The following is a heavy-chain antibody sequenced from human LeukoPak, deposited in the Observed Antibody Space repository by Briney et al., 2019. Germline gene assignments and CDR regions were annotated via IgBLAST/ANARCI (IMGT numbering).Heavy chain of an antibody. V-gene: IGHV3-23*01. CDR2: ISGSGIGGST. CDR1: GFTFSIYA. Sequence: GGSLRLSCAASGFTFSIYAMSWVRQAPGTGLEWVSGISGSGIGGSTYHADSVKGRFTTSRDNSKSTLYLEMNSLRAEDTAVYYCAKSYSSEENSYYYMGVWGKGTTVTVSS. D-gene: IGHD6-19*01. CDR3: AKSYSSEENSYYYMGV. J-gene: IGHJ6*03.